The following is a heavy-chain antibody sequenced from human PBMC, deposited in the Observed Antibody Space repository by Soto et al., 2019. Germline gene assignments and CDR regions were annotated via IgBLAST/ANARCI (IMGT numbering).Heavy chain of an antibody. CDR2: INAGNGNT. CDR1: GYTFTDFY. J-gene: IGHJ4*02. CDR3: ARPKDYDDCLDL. Sequence: ASVKVSCKASGYTFTDFYMLWVRQAPGQRLEWMGWINAGNGNTKYSQKFQGRVTFTRDTSANTAYMELSSLISEDTAVYYCARPKDYDDCLDLWGQGTLVTVSS. D-gene: IGHD3-22*01. V-gene: IGHV1-3*01.